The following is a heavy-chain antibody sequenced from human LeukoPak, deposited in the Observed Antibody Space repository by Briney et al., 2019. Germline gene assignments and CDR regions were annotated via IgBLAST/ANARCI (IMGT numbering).Heavy chain of an antibody. V-gene: IGHV1-46*01. CDR1: GYTFTSYY. J-gene: IGHJ4*02. Sequence: ASVKVSCKASGYTFTSYYMHWVRQAPGLGLEWMGIIDPSGPSVTYAQIFKGRLIVTRDTSTSTVYMQLSSLRSEDSAMYYCARATSPIAYDWNSWGQGTLVTVSS. CDR2: IDPSGPSV. D-gene: IGHD5-12*01. CDR3: ARATSPIAYDWNS.